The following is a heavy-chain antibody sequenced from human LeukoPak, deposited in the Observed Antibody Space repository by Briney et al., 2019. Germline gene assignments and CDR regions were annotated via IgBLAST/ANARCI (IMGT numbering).Heavy chain of an antibody. D-gene: IGHD6-6*01. CDR2: IYHSGST. J-gene: IGHJ6*03. CDR3: ARSPFPYSSSSHYYMDV. V-gene: IGHV4-38-2*02. CDR1: GYSNSSGYY. Sequence: SETLSLTCTVSGYSNSSGYYWGWIRQPPGKGLEWIGSIYHSGSTYYNPSLKSRVTISVDTSKNQFSLKLSSVTAADTAVYYCARSPFPYSSSSHYYMDVWGKGTTVTVSS.